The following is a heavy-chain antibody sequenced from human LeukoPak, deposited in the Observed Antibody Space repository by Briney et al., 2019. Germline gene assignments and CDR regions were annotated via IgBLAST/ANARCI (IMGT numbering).Heavy chain of an antibody. Sequence: SETLSLTCTVSGGSISSYYWSWIRQPAGKGLEWIGRIYTSGSTNYNPSLKSRVTISVDRSKNQFSLKLSSVTAADTAVYYCARRSRHYDFFDYWGQGTLVTVSS. J-gene: IGHJ4*02. V-gene: IGHV4-4*07. CDR3: ARRSRHYDFFDY. CDR1: GGSISSYY. CDR2: IYTSGST. D-gene: IGHD3-3*01.